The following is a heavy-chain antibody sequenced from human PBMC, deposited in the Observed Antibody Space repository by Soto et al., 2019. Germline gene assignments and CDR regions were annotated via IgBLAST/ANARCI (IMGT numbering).Heavy chain of an antibody. CDR2: IIPIFGTA. V-gene: IGHV1-69*13. CDR3: ARDKSGIAAAGNYGMDV. Sequence: SVKVSCKASGGTFSSYAISWVRQAPGQGLEWMGGIIPIFGTANYAQKFQGRVTITADESTSTAYMELSSLRSEDTAVYYCARDKSGIAAAGNYGMDVWGQGTTVTVS. D-gene: IGHD6-13*01. CDR1: GGTFSSYA. J-gene: IGHJ6*02.